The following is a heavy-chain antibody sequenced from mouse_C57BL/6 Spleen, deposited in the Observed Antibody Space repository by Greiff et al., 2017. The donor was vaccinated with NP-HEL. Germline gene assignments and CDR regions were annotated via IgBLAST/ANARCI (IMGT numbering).Heavy chain of an antibody. CDR2: IDPSDSYT. CDR1: GYTFTSYW. CDR3: ARGEGIYYYGRGAMDY. Sequence: QVQLQQPGAELVRPGTSVKLSCKASGYTFTSYWMHWVKQRPGQGLEWIGVIDPSDSYTNYNQKFKGKATLTVDTSSSTAYMQLSSLTSEDSAVYYCARGEGIYYYGRGAMDYWGQGTSVTVSS. D-gene: IGHD1-1*01. J-gene: IGHJ4*01. V-gene: IGHV1-59*01.